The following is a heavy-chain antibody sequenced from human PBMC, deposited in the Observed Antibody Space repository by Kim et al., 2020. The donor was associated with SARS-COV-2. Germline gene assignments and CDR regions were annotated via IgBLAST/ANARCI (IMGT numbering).Heavy chain of an antibody. D-gene: IGHD6-19*01. CDR1: GYTFNGYY. Sequence: ASVKVSCKASGYTFNGYYIHWVRQAPGHGLEWMGWINANTGGTNYAQKFQGRVTMTRDTSISTAYMGLNRLTSDDTAVYYCAFAEWLAPDDWGQGTLVTV. CDR2: INANTGGT. CDR3: AFAEWLAPDD. V-gene: IGHV1-2*02. J-gene: IGHJ4*02.